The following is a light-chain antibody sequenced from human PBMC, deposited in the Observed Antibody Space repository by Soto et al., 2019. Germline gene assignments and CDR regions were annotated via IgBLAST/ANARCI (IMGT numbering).Light chain of an antibody. J-gene: IGKJ1*01. CDR2: GAS. Sequence: EIVMTQSPATLSVSPGERVTLSCRASQSVKSNLAWYQQKFGQAPRLLIYGASTRATGVPARFSGSRSGTEFTLTISSLQSEDFAVYYCQHYNNWPPWTFGQGTKVEI. V-gene: IGKV3-15*01. CDR1: QSVKSN. CDR3: QHYNNWPPWT.